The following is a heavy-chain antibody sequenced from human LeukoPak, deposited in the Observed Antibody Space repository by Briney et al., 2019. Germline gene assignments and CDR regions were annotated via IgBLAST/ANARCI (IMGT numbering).Heavy chain of an antibody. CDR1: GFTVSSNY. V-gene: IGHV3-66*01. CDR3: ARRERPGYSYGRGTLDI. CDR2: IYSDGST. Sequence: GGSLRLSCAASGFTVSSNYMSWVRQAPGKGLEWVSLIYSDGSTCYADSVKGRFTISRDNSKNTLYLQMNSLRAEDTAVYYCARRERPGYSYGRGTLDIWGQGTMVTVSS. J-gene: IGHJ3*02. D-gene: IGHD5-18*01.